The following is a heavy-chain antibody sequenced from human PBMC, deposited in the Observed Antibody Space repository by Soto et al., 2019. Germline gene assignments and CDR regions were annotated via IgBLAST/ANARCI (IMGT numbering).Heavy chain of an antibody. D-gene: IGHD2-15*01. CDR3: AVSLVYFSGCSCYRYDAFAI. V-gene: IGHV3-11*06. CDR2: ISSSSSYT. Sequence: GSLRLSCAASGFTFSDYYMSWIRQAPGKGKEWVSYISSSSSYTNYADSVKGRFTISRDDAKNSLYLPTNSLRAEDTAVYYCAVSLVYFSGCSCYRYDAFAIWGQGTMVTVSS. CDR1: GFTFSDYY. J-gene: IGHJ3*02.